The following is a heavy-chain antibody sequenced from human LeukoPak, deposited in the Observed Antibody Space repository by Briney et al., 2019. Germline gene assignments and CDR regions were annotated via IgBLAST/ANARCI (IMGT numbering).Heavy chain of an antibody. D-gene: IGHD3-9*01. CDR1: GDSITSYH. CDR2: IFISGST. Sequence: PSETLSLTCIVSGDSITSYHWSWIRQPAGKGLEYIGRIFISGSTNYNPSLKSRVTISLDTSKNQFSLKLTSVTAADTAVYHCARLGDILSGYYFDSWGQGTLVSVSS. V-gene: IGHV4-4*07. CDR3: ARLGDILSGYYFDS. J-gene: IGHJ4*02.